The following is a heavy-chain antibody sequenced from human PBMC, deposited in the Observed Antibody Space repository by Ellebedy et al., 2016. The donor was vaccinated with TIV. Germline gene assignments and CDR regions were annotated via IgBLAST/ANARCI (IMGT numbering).Heavy chain of an antibody. J-gene: IGHJ2*01. CDR2: INLDGGST. CDR1: GFTLIDAW. D-gene: IGHD7-27*01. Sequence: PGGSLRLSCTAPGFTLIDAWMNWVRQAPGKGLEWIALINLDGGSTDYADSVRGRFTISRDNSRQSIYLQMDSLRPEDTALYYCARDFRNWGSGEWNFDLWGRGTLVSVSS. V-gene: IGHV3-43D*03. CDR3: ARDFRNWGSGEWNFDL.